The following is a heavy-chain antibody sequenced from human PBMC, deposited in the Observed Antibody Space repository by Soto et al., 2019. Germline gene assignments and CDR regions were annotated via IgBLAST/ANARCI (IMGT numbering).Heavy chain of an antibody. D-gene: IGHD3-16*01. CDR3: ARLTDLYIMFDF. Sequence: SGPTLANLPQTLTLPCTFSGFSLSTSVVGVGWIRQPPGKALELLGIIYWDDDKRYSPLLNKRLTITKDTSKNQVVLTMTNMDSVDTGTYYCARLTDLYIMFDFWGQGTQVTVSS. V-gene: IGHV2-5*02. CDR1: GFSLSTSVVG. J-gene: IGHJ4*02. CDR2: IYWDDDK.